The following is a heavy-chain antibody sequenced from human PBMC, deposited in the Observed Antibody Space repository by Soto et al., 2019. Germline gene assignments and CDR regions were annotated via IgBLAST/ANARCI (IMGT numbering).Heavy chain of an antibody. CDR3: ARSYNRNYHFHGAFDN. Sequence: QLQLQESGPGLVKPSETLSLTCTVSGGSISSSSYYWGWIRQPPGKGLEWIGSIYYSGSTYYNPSLKSRVTISVDTSKNQFSLKLSSGTAADPAVYYCARSYNRNYHFHGAFDNWGQGTMVTVSS. CDR2: IYYSGST. J-gene: IGHJ3*02. V-gene: IGHV4-39*01. D-gene: IGHD1-7*01. CDR1: GGSISSSSYY.